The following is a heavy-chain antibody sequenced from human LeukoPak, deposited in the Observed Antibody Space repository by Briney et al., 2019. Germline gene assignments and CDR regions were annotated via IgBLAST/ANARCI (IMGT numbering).Heavy chain of an antibody. CDR1: GDSITSQSQY. D-gene: IGHD3-3*02. Sequence: SETLSLTCAVSGDSITSQSQYWGWVRQPPGKGLEWVGSFHCSVNTFYNPSVEGRGTISVDTSSNQFSLKLTSATAADTAVYYCARQSYSIHGLSHFNFWGRGTMVTVS. CDR2: FHCSVNT. V-gene: IGHV4-39*01. J-gene: IGHJ3*01. CDR3: ARQSYSIHGLSHFNF.